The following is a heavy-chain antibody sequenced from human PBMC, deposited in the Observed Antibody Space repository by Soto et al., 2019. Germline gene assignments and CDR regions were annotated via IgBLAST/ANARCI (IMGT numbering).Heavy chain of an antibody. CDR3: ARVKRQWLVHDWFVP. CDR1: GDSVSSNSAA. CDR2: TYYRSKWYN. J-gene: IGHJ5*02. V-gene: IGHV6-1*01. D-gene: IGHD6-19*01. Sequence: SQTLSPTCAISGDSVSSNSAAWNWIRQSPSRGLEWLGRTYYRSKWYNDYAVSVKSRITINPDTSKNQFSLQLKSVTPEDTAVYYCARVKRQWLVHDWFVPWGQGAMVTV.